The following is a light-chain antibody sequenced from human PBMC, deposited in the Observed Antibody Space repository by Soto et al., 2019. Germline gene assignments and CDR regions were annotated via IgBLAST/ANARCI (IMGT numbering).Light chain of an antibody. J-gene: IGLJ1*01. CDR2: DVT. CDR3: CSYAASYFV. CDR1: SSDVGGYNY. Sequence: RAGSIINNETSSDVGGYNYVSWYQQHPGRAPKFMIYDVTKRPSGVPDRFSGSKSGNTASLTISGLQVEDEADYYWCSYAASYFVFVTGTKVPV. V-gene: IGLV2-11*01.